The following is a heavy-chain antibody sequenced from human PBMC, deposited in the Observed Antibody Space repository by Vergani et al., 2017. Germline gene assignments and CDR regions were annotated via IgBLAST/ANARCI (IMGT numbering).Heavy chain of an antibody. J-gene: IGHJ6*02. D-gene: IGHD3-10*01. V-gene: IGHV1-3*04. Sequence: QVQLVQSGAEVKKPGASVKVSCKASGYTFTSYAMHWVRQAPGQRLEWMGWINTGNGNTKYSQKFQGRVTITADESTSTAYMELSSLRSEDTAVYYCARRYGSGSSDYYYYYGMDVWGQGTTVTVSS. CDR2: INTGNGNT. CDR1: GYTFTSYA. CDR3: ARRYGSGSSDYYYYYGMDV.